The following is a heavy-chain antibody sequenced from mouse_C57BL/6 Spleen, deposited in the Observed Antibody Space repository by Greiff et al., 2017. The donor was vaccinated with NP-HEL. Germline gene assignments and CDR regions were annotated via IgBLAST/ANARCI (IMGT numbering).Heavy chain of an antibody. J-gene: IGHJ2*01. CDR3: ARRGPYDYDGYYFDY. CDR1: GYAFSSSW. Sequence: VKLMESGPELVKPGASVKISCKASGYAFSSSWMNWVKQRPGKGLEWIGRIYPGDGDTNYNGKFKGKATLTADKSSSTAYMQLSSLTSEDSAVYFCARRGPYDYDGYYFDYWGQGTTLTVSS. V-gene: IGHV1-82*01. D-gene: IGHD2-4*01. CDR2: IYPGDGDT.